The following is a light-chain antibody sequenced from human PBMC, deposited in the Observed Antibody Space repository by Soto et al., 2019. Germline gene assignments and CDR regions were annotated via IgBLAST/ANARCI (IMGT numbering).Light chain of an antibody. CDR3: QQYNEWPRT. Sequence: ETMMTQSPATLSVSPGERVTLSCRASQSVRTNLVWYQQSPGQPPRLLIYGASDRVAGVPDRFSGSGSGTDFTLTSGGLQSEDCAVYCCQQYNEWPRTFGEGTKLEIK. CDR1: QSVRTN. J-gene: IGKJ2*01. V-gene: IGKV3-15*01. CDR2: GAS.